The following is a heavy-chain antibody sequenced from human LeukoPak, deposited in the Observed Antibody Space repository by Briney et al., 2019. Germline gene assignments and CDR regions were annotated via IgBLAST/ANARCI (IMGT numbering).Heavy chain of an antibody. V-gene: IGHV3-30*15. D-gene: IGHD4-17*01. CDR3: ARDRGKLRHLDL. J-gene: IGHJ4*02. Sequence: PGRSLRLSCVASGFAFNTQAMHWVRQAPGKGLEWLAVMSLDGSSIYYADSVRGRFTISRDNSKNTLFLQMSSLRVEDTAVYYCARDRGKLRHLDLWGQGTLLTVSS. CDR2: MSLDGSSI. CDR1: GFAFNTQA.